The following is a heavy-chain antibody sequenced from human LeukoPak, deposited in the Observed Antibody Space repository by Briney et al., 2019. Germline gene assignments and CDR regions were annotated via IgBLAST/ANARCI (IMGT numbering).Heavy chain of an antibody. J-gene: IGHJ5*02. Sequence: SETLSLTCTVSGGSISSSSYYWGWIRQPPGKGLEWLGSIYYSGSTYYNPSLKSRVTISVDTSKNQFSLKLSSVTAADTAVYYCARGTVAGWYNWFDPWGQGTLVTVSS. D-gene: IGHD6-19*01. CDR3: ARGTVAGWYNWFDP. CDR2: IYYSGST. V-gene: IGHV4-39*01. CDR1: GGSISSSSYY.